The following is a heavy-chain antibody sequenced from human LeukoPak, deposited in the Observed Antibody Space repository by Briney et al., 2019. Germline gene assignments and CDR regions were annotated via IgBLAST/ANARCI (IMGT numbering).Heavy chain of an antibody. Sequence: TPSETLSLPCAVYGVSFSGYYWSWLRQPPGKGLEWIGDINHSGSTNYNASLKSRVTISVDTSKNQFSLKLSSVTAADTAVYYCARVFHTIPYYYYYYYMDVWGKGTTVTVSS. V-gene: IGHV4-34*01. CDR2: INHSGST. J-gene: IGHJ6*03. CDR3: ARVFHTIPYYYYYYYMDV. CDR1: GVSFSGYY.